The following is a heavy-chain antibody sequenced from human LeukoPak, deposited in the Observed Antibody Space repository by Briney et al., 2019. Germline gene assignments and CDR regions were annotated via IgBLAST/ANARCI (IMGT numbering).Heavy chain of an antibody. J-gene: IGHJ4*02. CDR2: IRSKAYGGTT. CDR1: GFTFGDYA. V-gene: IGHV3-49*04. D-gene: IGHD3-22*01. CDR3: TSGESYHYDSSGPDY. Sequence: GGSLRLSCTASGFTFGDYAMSWVRQAPGKGLEWVGFIRSKAYGGTTEYAASVKGRFTISRDDSKSIAYLQMNSLKTEDTAVYYCTSGESYHYDSSGPDYWSQGTLVTVST.